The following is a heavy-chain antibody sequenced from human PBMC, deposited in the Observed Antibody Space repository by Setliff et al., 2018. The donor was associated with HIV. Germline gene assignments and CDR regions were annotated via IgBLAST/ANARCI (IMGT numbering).Heavy chain of an antibody. CDR3: ATVSHTNVAAHDAFDI. V-gene: IGHV1-18*01. Sequence: ASVKVSCKASGYSFTSYGISWVRQAPGQGLEWMGSITTYNGNPNYAQRFQGRVTMTTDTSTSTAYMELRSLISDDTAVYYCATVSHTNVAAHDAFDIWGQGTMVTVSS. D-gene: IGHD6-19*01. CDR2: ITTYNGNP. CDR1: GYSFTSYG. J-gene: IGHJ3*02.